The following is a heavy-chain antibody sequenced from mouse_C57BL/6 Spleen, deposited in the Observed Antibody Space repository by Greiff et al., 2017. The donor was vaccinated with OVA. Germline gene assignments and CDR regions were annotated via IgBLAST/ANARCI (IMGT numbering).Heavy chain of an antibody. CDR1: GYSFTGYY. Sequence: DVKLQESGPELVKPGASVKISCKASGYSFTGYYMNWVKQSPEKSLEWIGEINPSTGGTTYNQKFKAKATLTVDKSSSTAYMQLKSLTSEDSAVYYCAYYYGSSAWYFDVWGTGTTVTVSS. CDR2: INPSTGGT. CDR3: AYYYGSSAWYFDV. V-gene: IGHV1-42*01. J-gene: IGHJ1*03. D-gene: IGHD1-1*01.